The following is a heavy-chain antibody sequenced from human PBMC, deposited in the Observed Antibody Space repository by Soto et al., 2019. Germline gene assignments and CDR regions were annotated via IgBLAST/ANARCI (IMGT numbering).Heavy chain of an antibody. CDR2: IYYSGST. J-gene: IGHJ4*02. CDR1: GGSISSYY. Sequence: PSETLSLTCTVSGGSISSYYWSWIRQPPGKGLGWIGYIYYSGSTNYNPSLKSRVTISVDTSKEQFSLKLSCVTAADTAVYYCASSLRLLVPAAPHLHYWGQGTLVPVSP. D-gene: IGHD2-2*01. CDR3: ASSLRLLVPAAPHLHY. V-gene: IGHV4-59*01.